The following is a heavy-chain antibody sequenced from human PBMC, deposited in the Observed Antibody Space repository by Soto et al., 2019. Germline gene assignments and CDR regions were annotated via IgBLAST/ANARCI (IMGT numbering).Heavy chain of an antibody. J-gene: IGHJ4*02. Sequence: ASVKVSCKASGYTFTSYAMHWVRQAPGQRLEWLGWINAGNGNTKYSQKFQGRVTITRDTSTGTAYMALSSLRSEDTAVYYCATDLGWVRGSVYFPPDYWGQGTLVTVSS. CDR2: INAGNGNT. D-gene: IGHD3-3*01. CDR1: GYTFTSYA. V-gene: IGHV1-3*01. CDR3: ATDLGWVRGSVYFPPDY.